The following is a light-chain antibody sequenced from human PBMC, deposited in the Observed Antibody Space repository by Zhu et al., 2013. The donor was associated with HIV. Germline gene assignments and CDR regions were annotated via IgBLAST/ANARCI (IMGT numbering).Light chain of an antibody. CDR1: SSDLGTYNY. CDR3: QSYDSSLSASV. CDR2: DVT. V-gene: IGLV2-14*01. J-gene: IGLJ2*01. Sequence: QSALTQPASVSASPGQSITISCTGTSSDLGTYNYVSWYQQYPGKAPKLMIYDVTNRPSGVPDRFSGSRSGTSASLAITGLQAEDEADYYCQSYDSSLSASVFGGGTKLTVL.